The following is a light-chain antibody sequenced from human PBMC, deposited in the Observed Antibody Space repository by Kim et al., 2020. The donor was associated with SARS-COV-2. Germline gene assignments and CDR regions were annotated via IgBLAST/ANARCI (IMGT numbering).Light chain of an antibody. CDR1: SSDVGGYNY. CDR3: SSFAGSNNLV. Sequence: GQSVTISCTGTSSDVGGYNYVSWYQQHPGKAPKIMIFEVSKRPSGVPDRFSGSKSGNTASLTVSGLQAEDEADYYCSSFAGSNNLVFGTGTKVTVL. J-gene: IGLJ1*01. V-gene: IGLV2-8*01. CDR2: EVS.